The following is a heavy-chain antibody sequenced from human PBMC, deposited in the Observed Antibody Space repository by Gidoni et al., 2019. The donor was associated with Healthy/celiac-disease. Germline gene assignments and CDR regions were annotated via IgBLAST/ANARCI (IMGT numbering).Heavy chain of an antibody. D-gene: IGHD6-13*01. CDR3: ARVVAAAARFREGGNSGYYYYGMDV. J-gene: IGHJ6*02. V-gene: IGHV3-21*01. CDR1: GFTFSSYS. Sequence: EVQLVESGGGLVKPGGSLRLSCAASGFTFSSYSMNWVRQAPGKGLGWVPSISSSSSDIYYADAVKGRFTISRDNAKNSLYLQMNSLRAEDTAVYYCARVVAAAARFREGGNSGYYYYGMDVWGQGTTVTVSS. CDR2: ISSSSSDI.